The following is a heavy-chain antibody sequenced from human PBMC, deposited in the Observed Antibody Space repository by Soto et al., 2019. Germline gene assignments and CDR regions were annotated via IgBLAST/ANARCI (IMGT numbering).Heavy chain of an antibody. V-gene: IGHV4-30-4*01. CDR3: VRERPDGARLDP. Sequence: QVQLQESGPGLVKPSQTLSLTCTVSGGSISSGAYYWSWIRQPPGKGREWIGYIYYSGSTYYNPSLKSRVTISVHTSQTQFSLKRSSVTAADTAVDYRVRERPDGARLDPWGQGTLVTVSS. D-gene: IGHD6-6*01. J-gene: IGHJ5*02. CDR1: GGSISSGAYY. CDR2: IYYSGST.